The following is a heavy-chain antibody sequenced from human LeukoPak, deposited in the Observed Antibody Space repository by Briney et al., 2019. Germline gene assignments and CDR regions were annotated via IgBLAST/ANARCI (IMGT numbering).Heavy chain of an antibody. CDR3: ARYVVYGSGKYYFDY. D-gene: IGHD3-10*01. CDR2: INYSGST. V-gene: IGHV4-39*01. J-gene: IGHJ4*02. Sequence: SETLSLTCTVSGGPVSSTTYFWSWIRQPPGKGLEWIASINYSGSTYYNPSLKSRVTISVDTSENQFSLKLSSVTAADTAVYYCARYVVYGSGKYYFDYWGQGTLVTVSS. CDR1: GGPVSSTTYF.